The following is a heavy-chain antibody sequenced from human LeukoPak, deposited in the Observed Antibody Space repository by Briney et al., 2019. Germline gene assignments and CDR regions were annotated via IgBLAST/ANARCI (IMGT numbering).Heavy chain of an antibody. CDR1: GFTFSSYA. Sequence: PGRSLRLSCAASGFTFSSYAMHWVRQTPAKGLEWVAVISYDGSNEYYADSVKGRFTISRDNSKNTLYLQMNSLRDEDTAVYYCARETPEYDWGQGTLVTVSS. V-gene: IGHV3-30-3*01. CDR3: ARETPEYD. J-gene: IGHJ4*02. CDR2: ISYDGSNE. D-gene: IGHD1-14*01.